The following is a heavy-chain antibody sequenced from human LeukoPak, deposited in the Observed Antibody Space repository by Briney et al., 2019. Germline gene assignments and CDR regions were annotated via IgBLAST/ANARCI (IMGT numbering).Heavy chain of an antibody. CDR1: GFTVSSNC. V-gene: IGHV3-66*01. CDR2: ICSGGST. D-gene: IGHD2-2*01. Sequence: GGSLRLSCAASGFTVSSNCVNWVRQAPGKGLKWVSVICSGGSTNYADSVKGRFTISRDNSKNTLYLQMNSLRAEDTAVYYCARDLAQYCSSTSCYAVNYYYGMDVWGQGTTVTVSS. J-gene: IGHJ6*02. CDR3: ARDLAQYCSSTSCYAVNYYYGMDV.